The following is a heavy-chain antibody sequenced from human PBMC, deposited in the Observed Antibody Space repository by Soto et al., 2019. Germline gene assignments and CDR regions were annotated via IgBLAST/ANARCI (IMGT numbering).Heavy chain of an antibody. D-gene: IGHD2-8*01. V-gene: IGHV1-69*13. CDR3: ARDRTYCTNGVCHNFDY. Sequence: ASVKVSCKASGGTFSSYAISWVRQAPGQGLEWMGGIIPIFGTANYAQKFQGRVTITADESTSTAYMELSSLRSEDTAVYYCARDRTYCTNGVCHNFDYWGQGTLVTVSS. J-gene: IGHJ4*02. CDR2: IIPIFGTA. CDR1: GGTFSSYA.